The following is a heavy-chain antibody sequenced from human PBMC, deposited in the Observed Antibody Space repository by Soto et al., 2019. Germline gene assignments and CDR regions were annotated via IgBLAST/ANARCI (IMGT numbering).Heavy chain of an antibody. CDR1: GGSISSGGYY. J-gene: IGHJ3*02. CDR3: ALKEKHAFDI. Sequence: QVQLQESGPGLVKPSQTLSLTCTVSGGSISSGGYYWSWIRQHPGKGLEWIGYIYYSGSTYYKPSLKCRVTISLDASKNQSSLKLSSVTAADTAVYYCALKEKHAFDIWGQGTMVTVSS. V-gene: IGHV4-31*03. CDR2: IYYSGST.